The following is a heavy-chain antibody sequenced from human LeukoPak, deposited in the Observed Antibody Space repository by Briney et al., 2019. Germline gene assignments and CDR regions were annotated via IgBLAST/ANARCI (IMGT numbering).Heavy chain of an antibody. Sequence: GGSLRLSCAASGFTFSDDYMTWIRQAPEKGLEWVSYISTSGSTISYADSVKGRFTISRDNSKNTLYLQMNSLRAEDTAVYYCAREMTIITYSFDSWGQGTLVTVSS. CDR1: GFTFSDDY. D-gene: IGHD5-24*01. CDR3: AREMTIITYSFDS. V-gene: IGHV3-11*01. CDR2: ISTSGSTI. J-gene: IGHJ4*02.